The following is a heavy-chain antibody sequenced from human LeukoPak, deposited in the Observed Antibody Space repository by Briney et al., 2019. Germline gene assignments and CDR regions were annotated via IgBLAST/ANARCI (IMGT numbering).Heavy chain of an antibody. V-gene: IGHV1-18*01. D-gene: IGHD3-10*01. J-gene: IGHJ4*02. Sequence: GASVKVSCKSSGYTFTNYGIIWVRQAPGQGLEWMGWISAYNGNTNYAQKLQGRVTTTTDTSTTTAYMELSSLRSEDTAVYYCARDHEYYYGSGSYYPGGCDYWGQGTLVTVSS. CDR1: GYTFTNYG. CDR3: ARDHEYYYGSGSYYPGGCDY. CDR2: ISAYNGNT.